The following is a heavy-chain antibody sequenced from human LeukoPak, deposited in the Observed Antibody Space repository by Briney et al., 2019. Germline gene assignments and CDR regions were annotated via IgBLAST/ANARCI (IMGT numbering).Heavy chain of an antibody. J-gene: IGHJ4*02. D-gene: IGHD5-24*01. CDR3: ARDRGYNLDY. CDR2: INSDGSNT. Sequence: GGCPRLSFAAPGFTFSSYWTHWVRPAPREGLVWVSHINSDGSNTNYADSVKGRFTISRDNAENTLYMQMNSLTAEDTAVYYCARDRGYNLDYWGQGTLVTVPS. V-gene: IGHV3-74*01. CDR1: GFTFSSYW.